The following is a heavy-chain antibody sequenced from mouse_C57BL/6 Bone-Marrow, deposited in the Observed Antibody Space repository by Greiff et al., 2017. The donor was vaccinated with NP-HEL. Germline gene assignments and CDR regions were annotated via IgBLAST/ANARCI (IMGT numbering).Heavy chain of an antibody. D-gene: IGHD1-1*01. J-gene: IGHJ4*01. CDR2: IWSGGST. CDR3: ARNRHYGTGAMDY. Sequence: VQLQESGPGLVQPSQSLSITCTVSGFSLTSYGVHWVRQSPGKGLEWLGVIWSGGSTDYNAAIISRLSISKDNSKSQVFFKMNSLQSDDTAIYYCARNRHYGTGAMDYWGQGTSVTVSS. CDR1: GFSLTSYG. V-gene: IGHV2-2*01.